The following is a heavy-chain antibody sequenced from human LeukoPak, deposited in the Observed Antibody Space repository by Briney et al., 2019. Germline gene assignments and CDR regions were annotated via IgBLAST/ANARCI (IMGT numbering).Heavy chain of an antibody. V-gene: IGHV3-7*01. CDR2: IKQDGSEK. J-gene: IGHJ4*02. Sequence: PGGSLRLSCAASGFTFSSYWMSWVRQAPGKGLEWVANIKQDGSEKYYVDSVKGRFTISRDNAKNSLYLQMNSLRAEDTAVYYCARALPRYCSGGSCRDYWGQGTLVTVSS. CDR1: GFTFSSYW. CDR3: ARALPRYCSGGSCRDY. D-gene: IGHD2-15*01.